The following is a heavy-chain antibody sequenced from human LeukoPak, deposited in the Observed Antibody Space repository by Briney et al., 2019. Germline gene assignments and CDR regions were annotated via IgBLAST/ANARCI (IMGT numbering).Heavy chain of an antibody. CDR3: AKDSQKTISRNNWFDP. D-gene: IGHD2/OR15-2a*01. V-gene: IGHV3-30*18. CDR2: ISYDGSNK. J-gene: IGHJ5*02. Sequence: GRSLRLSCAASGFTFSSYGMHWVRQAPGKGLEWVAVISYDGSNKYYGDSVKGRFTISRDNSKNTLYLQMNSLRAEDTAVYYCAKDSQKTISRNNWFDPWGQGTLVTVSS. CDR1: GFTFSSYG.